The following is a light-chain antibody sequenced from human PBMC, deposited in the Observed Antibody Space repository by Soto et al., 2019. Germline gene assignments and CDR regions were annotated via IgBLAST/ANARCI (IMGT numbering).Light chain of an antibody. CDR3: CSYAGSYTGV. V-gene: IGLV2-11*01. CDR1: SSDVGGYNY. CDR2: DVS. Sequence: QSVLTQPRSVSGSPGQSVTISCTGTSSDVGGYNYVSWYQHHPGKAPKLVICDVSKRPSGVPDRFSGSKSGNTASLTISGLQAGDEADYYCCSYAGSYTGVFGGGTKLTVL. J-gene: IGLJ3*02.